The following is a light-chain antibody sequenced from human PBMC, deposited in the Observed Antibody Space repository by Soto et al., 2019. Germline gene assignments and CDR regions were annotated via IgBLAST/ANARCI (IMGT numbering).Light chain of an antibody. V-gene: IGKV1-5*01. CDR2: DAS. CDR3: LPSNTYSWT. CDR1: QTISSW. J-gene: IGKJ1*01. Sequence: DIQMTQSPATMSAHLRDRLIITRRASQTISSWLAWCQQKSGKAPKLLIYDASSLESGVPSRFSGSGSGTEFTLTISSLQPDDFATYYCLPSNTYSWTFGPGTQLDIK.